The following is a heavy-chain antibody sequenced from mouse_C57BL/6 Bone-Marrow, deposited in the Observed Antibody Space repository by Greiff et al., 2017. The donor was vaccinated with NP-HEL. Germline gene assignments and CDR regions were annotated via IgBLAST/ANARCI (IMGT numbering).Heavy chain of an antibody. Sequence: EVQLQQSGPVLVKPGASVKMSCKASGYTFTDYYMNWVKQSHGKSLEWIGVINPYNGGTSYNQKFKGKATLTVDKSSSTAYMELNSLTSEDSAVYYCAVIYYYGSSYYFDYWGQGTTLTVSS. CDR3: AVIYYYGSSYYFDY. CDR2: INPYNGGT. J-gene: IGHJ2*01. CDR1: GYTFTDYY. V-gene: IGHV1-19*01. D-gene: IGHD1-1*01.